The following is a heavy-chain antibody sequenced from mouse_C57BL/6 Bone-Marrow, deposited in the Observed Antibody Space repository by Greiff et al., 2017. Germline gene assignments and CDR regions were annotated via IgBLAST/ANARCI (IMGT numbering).Heavy chain of an antibody. V-gene: IGHV5-6*01. Sequence: EVQVVESGGDLVKPGGSLKLSCAASGFTFSSYGMSWVRPTPDKRLEWVATISSGGSYTYYPDSVKGRFTISRDNAKNTLYLQMSSLKSEDTAMYYCARFTTVVARYFDYWGQGTTLTVSS. CDR2: ISSGGSYT. CDR3: ARFTTVVARYFDY. CDR1: GFTFSSYG. J-gene: IGHJ2*01. D-gene: IGHD1-1*01.